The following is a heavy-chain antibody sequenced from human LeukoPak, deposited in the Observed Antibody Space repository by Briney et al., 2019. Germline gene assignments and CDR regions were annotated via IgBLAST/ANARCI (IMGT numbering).Heavy chain of an antibody. V-gene: IGHV4-59*12. D-gene: IGHD3-3*01. J-gene: IGHJ4*02. CDR3: ARDRPYYDFWSGDIGDY. CDR2: IYYSGST. Sequence: SETLSLTCTVSGGSISSYYWSWIRQPPGKGLEWIGYIYYSGSTNYNPSHKSRVTMSVDTSKNQFSLKLSSVTAADTAVYYCARDRPYYDFWSGDIGDYWGQGTLVTVSS. CDR1: GGSISSYY.